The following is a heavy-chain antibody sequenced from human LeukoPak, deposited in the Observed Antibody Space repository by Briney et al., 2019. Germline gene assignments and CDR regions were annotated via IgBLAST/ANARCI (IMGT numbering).Heavy chain of an antibody. V-gene: IGHV4-59*01. CDR2: IYYSGST. CDR3: ARAKSYYDILTGYSYYFDY. J-gene: IGHJ4*02. D-gene: IGHD3-9*01. CDR1: GGSISSYY. Sequence: SETLSLTCTVSGGSISSYYWSWIRQPPGKGLEWIGYIYYSGSTNYNPSLKSRVTISVDTSKNQFSLKLSSVTAADTAVYYCARAKSYYDILTGYSYYFDYWGQGTPVTVSS.